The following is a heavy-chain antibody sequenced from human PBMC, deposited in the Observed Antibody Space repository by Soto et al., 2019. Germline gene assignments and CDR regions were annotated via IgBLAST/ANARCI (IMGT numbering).Heavy chain of an antibody. CDR3: ARALSGYYLFHWFDP. Sequence: GGSLRLSCAASGFTFSSYWMSWVRQAPGKGLEWVANIKQDGSEKYYVDSAKGRFTISRDNAKNSLYLQMNSLRAEDTAVYYCARALSGYYLFHWFDPWGQGTLVTVSS. D-gene: IGHD3-3*01. J-gene: IGHJ5*02. CDR2: IKQDGSEK. CDR1: GFTFSSYW. V-gene: IGHV3-7*01.